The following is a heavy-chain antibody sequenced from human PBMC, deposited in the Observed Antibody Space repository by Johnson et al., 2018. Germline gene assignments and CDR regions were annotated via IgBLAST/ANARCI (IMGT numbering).Heavy chain of an antibody. V-gene: IGHV3-48*01. D-gene: IGHD3-16*01. Sequence: VQLVESGGGLVQPGGSLRLSCAASGFTFSSYSMKWVRQAPGKGLEWVSYISSSSSTIYSADSVKGRFTVPRDNANTSLYLQMNSLRAEDTAGSYCARAIQADLHLGEYSYMVVWGKGTTVTVSS. J-gene: IGHJ6*03. CDR3: ARAIQADLHLGEYSYMVV. CDR1: GFTFSSYS. CDR2: ISSSSSTI.